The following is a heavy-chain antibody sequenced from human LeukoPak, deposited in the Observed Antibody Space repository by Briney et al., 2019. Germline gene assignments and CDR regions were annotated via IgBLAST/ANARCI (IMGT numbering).Heavy chain of an antibody. J-gene: IGHJ4*02. V-gene: IGHV4-38-2*02. CDR3: ANLGGATTDDALDY. D-gene: IGHD1-26*01. CDR2: IYHNGST. Sequence: SETLSLTCTVSGYSISSGYYWGWIRQPPGKGLEWIGSIYHNGSTYYNPSLKSRVTISVDTSKNQFSLKLSSVTAADTAVYYCANLGGATTDDALDYWGQGTLVTVSS. CDR1: GYSISSGYY.